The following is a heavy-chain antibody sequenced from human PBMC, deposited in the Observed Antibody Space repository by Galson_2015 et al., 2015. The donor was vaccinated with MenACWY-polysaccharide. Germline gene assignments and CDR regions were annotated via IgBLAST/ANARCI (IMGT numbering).Heavy chain of an antibody. J-gene: IGHJ4*02. D-gene: IGHD6-19*01. CDR3: ASQGIAVAGVIDY. CDR1: GDSVSSNSAA. CDR2: TYYRSKWYK. Sequence: CAISGDSVSSNSAAWNWIRQSPSRGLEWLGRTYYRSKWYKYYALSVKSRMIINVDTAKNQFSLQLNSVTPEDTAMYYCASQGIAVAGVIDYWGQGTLVTVSS. V-gene: IGHV6-1*01.